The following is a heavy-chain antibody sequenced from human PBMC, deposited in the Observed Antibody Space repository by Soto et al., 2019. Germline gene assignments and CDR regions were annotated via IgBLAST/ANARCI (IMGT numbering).Heavy chain of an antibody. CDR3: VKDLMSTYCSSTSCYKDYYYGMDV. D-gene: IGHD2-2*02. CDR1: GFTFSSYG. J-gene: IGHJ6*02. V-gene: IGHV3-30*18. Sequence: GGSLRLSCAASGFTFSSYGMHWVRQAPGKGLEWVAVISYDGSNKYYADSVKGRFTISRDNSKNTLYLQMNSLRAEDTAVYYCVKDLMSTYCSSTSCYKDYYYGMDVWGQGTTVTVSS. CDR2: ISYDGSNK.